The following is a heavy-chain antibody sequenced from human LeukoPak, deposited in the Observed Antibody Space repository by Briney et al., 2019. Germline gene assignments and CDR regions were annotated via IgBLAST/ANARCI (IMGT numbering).Heavy chain of an antibody. CDR2: ISGSGGST. V-gene: IGHV3-23*01. D-gene: IGHD3-3*01. J-gene: IGHJ4*02. CDR3: AKVGSYYDFWSGYLSYFDY. Sequence: GGSLRLSCAASGLTFDNYAMSWVRQAPGKGLEWVSAISGSGGSTYYADSVKGRFTISRDNSKNTLYLQMNSLRAEDTAVYYCAKVGSYYDFWSGYLSYFDYWGQGTLVTVSS. CDR1: GLTFDNYA.